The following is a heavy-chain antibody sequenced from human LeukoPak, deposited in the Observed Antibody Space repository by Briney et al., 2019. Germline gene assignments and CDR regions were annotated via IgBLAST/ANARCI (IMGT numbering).Heavy chain of an antibody. CDR1: GGSISSYY. J-gene: IGHJ4*02. V-gene: IGHV4-34*01. CDR2: INHSGST. Sequence: SETLSLTCTVSGGSISSYYWSWIRQPPGKGLEWIGEINHSGSTNYNPSLKSRVTISVDTSKNQFSLKLSSVTAADTAVYYCARDSGYSSSYYFDYWGQGALVTVSS. D-gene: IGHD6-19*01. CDR3: ARDSGYSSSYYFDY.